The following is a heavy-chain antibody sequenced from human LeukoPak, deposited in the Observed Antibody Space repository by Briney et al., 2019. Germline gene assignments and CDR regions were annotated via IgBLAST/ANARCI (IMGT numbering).Heavy chain of an antibody. CDR3: ARLMYSGSYYYFDY. V-gene: IGHV1-69*05. J-gene: IGHJ4*02. D-gene: IGHD1-26*01. Sequence: VASVKVSCKASGYTFTTYGISWVRQAPGQGLEWMGGIIPIFGTANYAQKFQGRVTITTDESTSTAYMELSSLRSEDTAVYYCARLMYSGSYYYFDYWGQGTLVTVSS. CDR2: IIPIFGTA. CDR1: GYTFTTYG.